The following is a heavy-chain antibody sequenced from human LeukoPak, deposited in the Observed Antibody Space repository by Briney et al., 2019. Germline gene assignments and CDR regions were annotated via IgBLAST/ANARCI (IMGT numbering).Heavy chain of an antibody. D-gene: IGHD1-26*01. J-gene: IGHJ3*01. CDR1: GGSISSYC. Sequence: KPSETLSLTCTVSGGSISSYCWSWIRQPPGKGLEWIGYIYYSGRTNYNPSLKSRVTISVDTSKNQFSLKLSSVTAADTAVYYCARGIVGAHNCLNAFDLWGQGTMVSVSS. V-gene: IGHV4-59*01. CDR2: IYYSGRT. CDR3: ARGIVGAHNCLNAFDL.